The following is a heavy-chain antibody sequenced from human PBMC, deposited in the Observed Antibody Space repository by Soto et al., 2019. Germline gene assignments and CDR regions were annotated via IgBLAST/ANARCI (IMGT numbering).Heavy chain of an antibody. CDR3: AREVTGTYGWFDP. Sequence: LRLSCAASGFTFSSYGMHWVRQAPGKGLEWVAVIWYDGSNKYYADSVKGRFTISRDNAKNTLYLQMNSLRAEDTAVYYCAREVTGTYGWFDPWGQGTLVTVSS. CDR2: IWYDGSNK. J-gene: IGHJ5*02. CDR1: GFTFSSYG. D-gene: IGHD6-19*01. V-gene: IGHV3-33*01.